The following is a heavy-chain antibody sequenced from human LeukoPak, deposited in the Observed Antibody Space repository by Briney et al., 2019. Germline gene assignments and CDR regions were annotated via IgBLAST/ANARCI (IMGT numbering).Heavy chain of an antibody. D-gene: IGHD2-2*01. CDR3: ARGYCSSTICFQYFHH. V-gene: IGHV4-59*01. CDR2: IYYSGST. CDR1: SDSISSSY. Sequence: SETLSLTCTVSSDSISSSYWSWIRQPPGKGLEWIGYIYYSGSTNYNLSLKSRVAISVDTSKNQFSLKLNSVTAADTAVYYCARGYCSSTICFQYFHHWGQGTLVTVSS. J-gene: IGHJ1*01.